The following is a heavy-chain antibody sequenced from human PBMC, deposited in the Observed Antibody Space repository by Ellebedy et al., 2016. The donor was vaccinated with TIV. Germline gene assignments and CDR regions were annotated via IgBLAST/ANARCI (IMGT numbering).Heavy chain of an antibody. CDR1: GVSFNNDF. CDR3: ARDKVSSYNWFDP. D-gene: IGHD6-6*01. V-gene: IGHV4-34*01. CDR2: ANSRGNT. J-gene: IGHJ5*02. Sequence: MPSETLSLTCSVYGVSFNNDFWNWIRQPPGKGLEWIGEANSRGNTNYNPSLRSRVTISPDTSKNQFSLKLNFVTAADTAVYYCARDKVSSYNWFDPWGQGTLVTVSS.